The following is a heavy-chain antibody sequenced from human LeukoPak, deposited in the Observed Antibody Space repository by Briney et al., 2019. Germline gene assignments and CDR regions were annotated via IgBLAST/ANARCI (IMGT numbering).Heavy chain of an antibody. D-gene: IGHD3-3*01. V-gene: IGHV4-61*01. CDR3: AREQGQITIFGVPPHNAFDI. CDR2: IYYSGST. J-gene: IGHJ3*02. CDR1: GGSISSSSYY. Sequence: PSETLSLTCTVSGGSISSSSYYWSWIRQPPGKGLEWIGYIYYSGSTNYNPSLKSRVTISVDTSKNQFSLKLSSVTAADTAVYYCAREQGQITIFGVPPHNAFDIWGQGTMVTVSS.